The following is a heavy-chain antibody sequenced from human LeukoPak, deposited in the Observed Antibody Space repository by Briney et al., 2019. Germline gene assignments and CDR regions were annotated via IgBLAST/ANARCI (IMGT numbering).Heavy chain of an antibody. J-gene: IGHJ4*02. V-gene: IGHV4-59*12. Sequence: PSETLSLTCTVSGGSISSYYWSWIRQPPGKGLEWIGYIYYSGSTNYNPSLKSRVTISLDTSKKQFSLRLSSVTAADTAMYYCASHYVWGGYRYWDNWGQGPLVTVSS. CDR2: IYYSGST. CDR1: GGSISSYY. D-gene: IGHD3-16*02. CDR3: ASHYVWGGYRYWDN.